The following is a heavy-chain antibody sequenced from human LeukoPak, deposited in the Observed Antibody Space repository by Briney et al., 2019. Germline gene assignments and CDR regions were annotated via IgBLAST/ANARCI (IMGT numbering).Heavy chain of an antibody. Sequence: GGSLRLSCAASGFTFKNYYMYWVRQAPGKGLEWVSSISTSSSYIYYAESVKGRFTISRDNAENSLYLQMNSPRVEDTAVYYCSRGKGIAVAEVWGQGTLVTVSS. V-gene: IGHV3-21*01. CDR3: SRGKGIAVAEV. CDR1: GFTFKNYY. J-gene: IGHJ4*02. D-gene: IGHD6-19*01. CDR2: ISTSSSYI.